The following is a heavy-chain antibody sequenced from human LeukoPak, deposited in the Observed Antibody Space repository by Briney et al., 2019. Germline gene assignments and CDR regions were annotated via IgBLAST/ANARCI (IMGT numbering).Heavy chain of an antibody. J-gene: IGHJ4*02. D-gene: IGHD3-10*01. CDR2: ISDDGSDI. Sequence: GGSLRLSCAASGFSFSTSWMHWVRQGPGKGLVWVSRISDDGSDIHYADSVKGRFTVSRDNAKNTLYLQMNSLRAEDTALYYCARDRGGWGPTTFNFWGQGTLVTVSS. CDR1: GFSFSTSW. V-gene: IGHV3-74*01. CDR3: ARDRGGWGPTTFNF.